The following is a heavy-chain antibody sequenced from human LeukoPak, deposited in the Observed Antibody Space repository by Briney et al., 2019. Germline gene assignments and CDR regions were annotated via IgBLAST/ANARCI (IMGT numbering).Heavy chain of an antibody. D-gene: IGHD3-16*01. CDR1: GFTFSSYW. J-gene: IGHJ4*02. Sequence: GGSLRLSCAASGFTFSSYWMSWVRQAPGKGLEWVSYISSSGSTIYYADSVKGRFTISRDNAKNSLYLQMNSLRAEDTAVYYCARAMSTFGGVRNYFDSWGQGTLVTVSS. CDR3: ARAMSTFGGVRNYFDS. CDR2: ISSSGSTI. V-gene: IGHV3-48*04.